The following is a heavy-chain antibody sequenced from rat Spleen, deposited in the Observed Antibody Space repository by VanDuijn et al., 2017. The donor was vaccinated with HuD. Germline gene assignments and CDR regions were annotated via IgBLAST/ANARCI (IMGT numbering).Heavy chain of an antibody. D-gene: IGHD1-4*01. CDR1: GFTFSGFP. J-gene: IGHJ3*01. V-gene: IGHV5-46*01. CDR2: ISASGGDT. CDR3: ARGHGYNYDWFAY. Sequence: EVQLVESGGGLVQPGRSMKLSCAPSGFTFSGFPMACVRQAPTKGLEWVATISASGGDTYYRDSVKGRFTISRDNAKSTLDLQMNSLRSEDTATYYCARGHGYNYDWFAYWGQGTLVTVSS.